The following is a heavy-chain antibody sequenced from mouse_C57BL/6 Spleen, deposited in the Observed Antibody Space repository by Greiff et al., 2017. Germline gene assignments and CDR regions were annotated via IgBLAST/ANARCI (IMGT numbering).Heavy chain of an antibody. J-gene: IGHJ4*01. CDR3: ARDDGNYYAMDY. D-gene: IGHD2-12*01. CDR1: GYSFTGYY. Sequence: VQLPQSGPELVKPGASVKISCKASGYSFTGYYMHWVKQSSEKSLEWLGELNPSTGGTSYNQKFKGKATLTVDKSSSTAYLQLKSLTSEDSAVYYCARDDGNYYAMDYWGQGTSVTVSS. CDR2: LNPSTGGT. V-gene: IGHV1-43*01.